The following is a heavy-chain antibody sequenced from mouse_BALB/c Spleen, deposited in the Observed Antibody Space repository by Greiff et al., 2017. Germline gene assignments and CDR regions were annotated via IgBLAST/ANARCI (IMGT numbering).Heavy chain of an antibody. CDR2: IDPENGNT. Sequence: VQLHQSGAELVRPGALVKLSCKASGFNIKDYYMHWVKQRPEQGLEWIGWIDPENGNTIYDPKFQGKASITADTSSNTAYLQLSSLTSEDTAVYYCARGPYYGNYVFAYWGQGTLVTVSA. D-gene: IGHD2-10*01. V-gene: IGHV14-1*02. J-gene: IGHJ3*01. CDR3: ARGPYYGNYVFAY. CDR1: GFNIKDYY.